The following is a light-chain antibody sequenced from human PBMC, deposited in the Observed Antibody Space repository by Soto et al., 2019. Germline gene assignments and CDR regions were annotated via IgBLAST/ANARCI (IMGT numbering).Light chain of an antibody. V-gene: IGLV1-40*01. CDR3: QSYDSSLGGVV. Sequence: QSVLTQPPSVSGAPGERVAISCTGSSSNVGAGYDVHWYQQLPGTAPKLLIYNNNNRPSGVPDRFSGSRSGTSASLAITGLQADDEADYHCQSYDSSLGGVVFGGGTKLIVL. CDR1: SSNVGAGYD. J-gene: IGLJ3*02. CDR2: NNN.